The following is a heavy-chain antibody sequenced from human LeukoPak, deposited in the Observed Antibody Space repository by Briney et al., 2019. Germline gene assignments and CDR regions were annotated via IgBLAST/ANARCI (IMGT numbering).Heavy chain of an antibody. V-gene: IGHV3-23*01. CDR3: AKTALAVAGIVPVESELDY. D-gene: IGHD6-19*01. Sequence: GGSLRLSRAASGFIFSSYAMSWVRLAPGKGLEWISVISGSGGRTDYAASVKGRFTISRDNSKNTLYLQMNSLRAEDTAVYYCAKTALAVAGIVPVESELDYWGQGTLVTVSS. CDR1: GFIFSSYA. CDR2: ISGSGGRT. J-gene: IGHJ4*02.